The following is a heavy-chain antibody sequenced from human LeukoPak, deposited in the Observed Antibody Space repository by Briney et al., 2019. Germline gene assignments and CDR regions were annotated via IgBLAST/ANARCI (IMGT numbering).Heavy chain of an antibody. CDR2: IIPIFGTA. V-gene: IGHV1-69*05. J-gene: IGHJ4*02. D-gene: IGHD3-22*01. CDR1: GGTFSSYA. CDR3: ARDERGGGVDSSGYSNY. Sequence: SVKVSCKASGGTFSSYAISWVRQAPGQGLEWMGRIIPIFGTANYAQKFQGRVTITTDESTSTAYMELSSLGSEDTAVYYCARDERGGGVDSSGYSNYWGQGTLVTVSS.